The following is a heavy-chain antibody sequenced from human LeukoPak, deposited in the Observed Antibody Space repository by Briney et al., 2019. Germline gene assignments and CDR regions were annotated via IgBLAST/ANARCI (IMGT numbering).Heavy chain of an antibody. CDR1: GFTFDDYG. V-gene: IGHV3-20*01. J-gene: IGHJ6*03. CDR3: ARARVELTGYYYYYMDV. D-gene: IGHD1-7*01. Sequence: PGGSLRLSCAASGFTFDDYGMSWVRQAPGKGLEWVSGINWNGGSTGYADSVKGRFTISRDNAKNSLYLQMNSLRAEDTALYHCARARVELTGYYYYYMDVWGKGTTVTVSS. CDR2: INWNGGST.